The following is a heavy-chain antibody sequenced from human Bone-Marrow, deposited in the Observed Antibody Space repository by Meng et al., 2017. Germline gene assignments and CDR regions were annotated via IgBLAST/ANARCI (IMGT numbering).Heavy chain of an antibody. D-gene: IGHD1-26*01. V-gene: IGHV3-21*01. J-gene: IGHJ3*02. CDR1: GIIFSRCD. CDR2: ISSSSSYI. CDR3: ARDLAYSGSYQQPDAFDI. Sequence: GESLKISCAASGIIFSRCDMEWARRAPGKGLEWVSSISSSSSYIYYADSVKGRFTISRDNAKNSLYLQMKSLRAEDTAVYYCARDLAYSGSYQQPDAFDIWGQGTMVTVSS.